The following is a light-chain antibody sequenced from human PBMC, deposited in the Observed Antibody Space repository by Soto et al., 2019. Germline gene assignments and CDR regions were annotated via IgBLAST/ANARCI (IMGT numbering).Light chain of an antibody. Sequence: EIVLTQSPGTLSLSPGERATLSCRASESVSNNYLAWYQQRPGQAPRLLIYGASIRATDIPGRFGGHGSGTDFTLTISSLQSDDSAVYYCQQYYTWRSITFGQGTRLEIK. CDR2: GAS. V-gene: IGKV3-20*01. CDR1: ESVSNNY. J-gene: IGKJ5*01. CDR3: QQYYTWRSIT.